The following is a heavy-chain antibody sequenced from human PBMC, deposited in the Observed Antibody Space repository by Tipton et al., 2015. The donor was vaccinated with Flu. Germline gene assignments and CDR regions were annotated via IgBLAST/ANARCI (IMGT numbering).Heavy chain of an antibody. V-gene: IGHV5-51*01. Sequence: MQLVQSGAEVKKPGESLKISCKGSGYTFTTYWIAWVRQMPGKGLEWMGIIYPGDSDTIYSPSFQGQVTISADKSISTAYRQWSSLKASDTAFYYCATDYFGSGLIAFDIWGQGPLVTVSS. J-gene: IGHJ3*02. CDR2: IYPGDSDT. CDR1: GYTFTTYW. D-gene: IGHD3-10*01. CDR3: ATDYFGSGLIAFDI.